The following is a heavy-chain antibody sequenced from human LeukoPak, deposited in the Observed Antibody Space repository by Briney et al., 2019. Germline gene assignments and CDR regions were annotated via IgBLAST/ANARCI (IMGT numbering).Heavy chain of an antibody. Sequence: PSQTLSLTCTVSGGSISSGSYYWSWIRQPAGKGLEWIGRIYTSGSTYYNPSLKSRVTISVDTSKNQFSLKLSSVTAADTAVYYCARLRPIAVAGRPLYYYYMDVWGKGTTVTISS. V-gene: IGHV4-61*02. CDR2: IYTSGST. D-gene: IGHD6-19*01. CDR1: GGSISSGSYY. CDR3: ARLRPIAVAGRPLYYYYMDV. J-gene: IGHJ6*03.